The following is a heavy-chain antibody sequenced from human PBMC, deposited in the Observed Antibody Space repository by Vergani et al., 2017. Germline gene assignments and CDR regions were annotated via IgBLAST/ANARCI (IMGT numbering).Heavy chain of an antibody. J-gene: IGHJ4*02. CDR2: IYHSGST. V-gene: IGHV4-30-2*01. Sequence: QLQLQESGSGLVKPSQTLSLTCAVSGGSISSGGYSWSWIRQPPGKGLEWIGYIYHSGSTYHNPSLKSRVTISVDRSQNQFSLKLSSVTAADTAVYYCASRLFWSGYVFDYWGQGTLVTVSS. D-gene: IGHD3-3*01. CDR3: ASRLFWSGYVFDY. CDR1: GGSISSGGYS.